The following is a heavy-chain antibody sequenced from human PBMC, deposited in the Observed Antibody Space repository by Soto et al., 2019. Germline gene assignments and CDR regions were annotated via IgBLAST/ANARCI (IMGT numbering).Heavy chain of an antibody. D-gene: IGHD3-16*01. J-gene: IGHJ4*02. Sequence: GGSLRLSCAASGFKFSNYAMSWVRQAPGKGLEWVSLISATGGGTYYADSVKGRFTTSRDNSHNTLYLQVHSLTAEDTAVYYCAKDRRAGGNSAFYFDFWGQGAQVTVSS. CDR2: ISATGGGT. CDR3: AKDRRAGGNSAFYFDF. CDR1: GFKFSNYA. V-gene: IGHV3-23*01.